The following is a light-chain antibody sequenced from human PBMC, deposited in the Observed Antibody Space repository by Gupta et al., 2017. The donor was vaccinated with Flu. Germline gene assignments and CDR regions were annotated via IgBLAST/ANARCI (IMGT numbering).Light chain of an antibody. V-gene: IGLV2-14*01. CDR2: EVT. J-gene: IGLJ3*02. Sequence: QSALTQPASVSGSPGQSITISCTGTSSDVGGYTYVSWYQQHPGKAPEPMIYEVTDRPSGVSNRFSGSKSGNTASLTISGLQAEDEADYFCASYTTTSTWVFGGGTKLTVL. CDR1: SSDVGGYTY. CDR3: ASYTTTSTWV.